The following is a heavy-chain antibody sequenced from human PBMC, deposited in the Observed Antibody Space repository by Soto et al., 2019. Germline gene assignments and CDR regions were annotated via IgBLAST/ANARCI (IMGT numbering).Heavy chain of an antibody. V-gene: IGHV4-59*08. Sequence: NPSETLSLTCTVPGGSISSYYWSWIRQPPGKGLEWIGYIYYSGGTNYNPSLKSRVTISVATSKNQFSLKLSSVTAADTAVYYCARRYGDYFDFWGQGTLVTVSS. CDR1: GGSISSYY. CDR3: ARRYGDYFDF. D-gene: IGHD4-17*01. J-gene: IGHJ4*02. CDR2: IYYSGGT.